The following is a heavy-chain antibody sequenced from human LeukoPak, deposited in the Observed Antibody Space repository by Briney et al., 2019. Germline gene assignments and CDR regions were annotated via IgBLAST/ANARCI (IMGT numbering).Heavy chain of an antibody. V-gene: IGHV4-34*01. J-gene: IGHJ4*02. CDR2: INHSGST. CDR1: GXSFSGYY. Sequence: SETLSLTCAVYGXSFSGYYWSWIRQPPGKGLEWIGEINHSGSTNYNPSLKSRATISVDTSKNQFSLKLSSVTAADTAVYYCARLWNYDYIWGSYRFFDYWGQGTLVTVSS. D-gene: IGHD3-16*02. CDR3: ARLWNYDYIWGSYRFFDY.